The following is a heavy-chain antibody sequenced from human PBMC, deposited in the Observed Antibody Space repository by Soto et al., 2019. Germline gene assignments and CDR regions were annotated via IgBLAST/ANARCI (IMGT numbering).Heavy chain of an antibody. J-gene: IGHJ4*02. CDR2: INHSGST. V-gene: IGHV4-34*01. CDR1: GGSFSGYY. CDR3: ARDRIAAAGSNY. Sequence: SETLSLTCAVYGGSFSGYYWSWIRQPPGKGLEWIGEINHSGSTNYNPSLKSRVTISVDTSKNQFSLKLSSVTAADTAVYYCARDRIAAAGSNYWGQGTLVTVSS. D-gene: IGHD6-13*01.